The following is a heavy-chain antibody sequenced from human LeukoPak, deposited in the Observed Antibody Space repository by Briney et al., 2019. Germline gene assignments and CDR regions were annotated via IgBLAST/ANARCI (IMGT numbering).Heavy chain of an antibody. CDR3: ARGGDCSGGSCYFFDY. Sequence: LETLSLTCTVSGGSISSYYWSWIRQPPGKGLEWIGYTYYSGSTNYNPSLKSRVTISVDTSKNQFSLKLSSVTAADTAVYYCARGGDCSGGSCYFFDYWGQGTLVTVSS. D-gene: IGHD2-15*01. CDR2: TYYSGST. CDR1: GGSISSYY. V-gene: IGHV4-59*01. J-gene: IGHJ4*02.